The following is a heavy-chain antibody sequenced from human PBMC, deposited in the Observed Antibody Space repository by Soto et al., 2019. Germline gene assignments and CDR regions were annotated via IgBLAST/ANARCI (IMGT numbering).Heavy chain of an antibody. J-gene: IGHJ4*02. D-gene: IGHD6-13*01. V-gene: IGHV3-7*01. Sequence: GGSLRLSCAVSGFTFSSYWMSWVRQAPGKGLEWVANIKQDGSEKHYVDSVKGRFTISRDNAKNSLYLQMNSLRAEDTAVYYCASWYTYGSSWFSDWGPGTLVTVSS. CDR3: ASWYTYGSSWFSD. CDR2: IKQDGSEK. CDR1: GFTFSSYW.